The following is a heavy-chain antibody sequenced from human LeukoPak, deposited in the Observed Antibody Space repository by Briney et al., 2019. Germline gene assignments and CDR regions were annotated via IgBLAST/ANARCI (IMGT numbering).Heavy chain of an antibody. CDR2: IYYSGNT. CDR3: ARHRSYYNANDAFDI. Sequence: PSETLSLTCTVSSGSISSDDYYWNWIRQHPGKGLEWIGYIYYSGNTYYNPSLKSRVTISVDTSKNQFSLKLSSVTAADTAVYYCARHRSYYNANDAFDIWGQGTMVTVSS. CDR1: SGSISSDDYY. D-gene: IGHD3-10*01. V-gene: IGHV4-31*03. J-gene: IGHJ3*02.